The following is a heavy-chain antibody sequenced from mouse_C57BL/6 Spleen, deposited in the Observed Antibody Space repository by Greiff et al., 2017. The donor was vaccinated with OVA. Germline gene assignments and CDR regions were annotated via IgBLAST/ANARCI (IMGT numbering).Heavy chain of an antibody. CDR3: TRERGYGNYEGFDY. J-gene: IGHJ2*01. Sequence: KESGAELVRPGASVTLSCKASGYTFTDYEMHWVKQTPVHGLEWIGAIDPETGGTAYNQKFKGKAILTADKSSSTAYMELRSLTSEDSAVYYCTRERGYGNYEGFDYWGQGTTLTVSS. CDR2: IDPETGGT. D-gene: IGHD2-1*01. CDR1: GYTFTDYE. V-gene: IGHV1-15*01.